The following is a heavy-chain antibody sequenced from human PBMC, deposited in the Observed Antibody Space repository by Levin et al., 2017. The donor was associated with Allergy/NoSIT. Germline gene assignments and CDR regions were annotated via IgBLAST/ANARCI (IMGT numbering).Heavy chain of an antibody. V-gene: IGHV3-23*01. CDR3: ARSSRGYVTFDS. CDR2: IYVSADST. Sequence: GGSLRLSCAASGFTFSSYALSWVRQAPGQGLEWVSAIYVSADSTYYSDSVKGRFTISRDSSKNTLYLHMSSLRAEDTAVYYCARSSRGYVTFDSWGQGTLVTVSS. CDR1: GFTFSSYA. D-gene: IGHD5-12*01. J-gene: IGHJ4*02.